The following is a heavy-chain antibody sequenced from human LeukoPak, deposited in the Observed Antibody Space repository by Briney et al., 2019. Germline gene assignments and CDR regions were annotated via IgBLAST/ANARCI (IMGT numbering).Heavy chain of an antibody. CDR3: ARGRGYCGGGSCYFDY. CDR1: GFTFSNYW. CDR2: INGDGSST. Sequence: LTGGSLRLSCAASGFTFSNYWTHWVRQAPGEGLVWVSRINGDGSSTTYADSVKGRFTISRDNAKNTLYLQMDSLRAEDTAVYYCARGRGYCGGGSCYFDYWGQGTLVTVSS. J-gene: IGHJ4*02. D-gene: IGHD2-15*01. V-gene: IGHV3-74*01.